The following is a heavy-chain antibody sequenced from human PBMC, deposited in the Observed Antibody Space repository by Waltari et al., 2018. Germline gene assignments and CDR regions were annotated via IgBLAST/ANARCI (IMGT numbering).Heavy chain of an antibody. CDR2: IYTSGST. V-gene: IGHV4-61*02. J-gene: IGHJ3*02. CDR3: ARAPLKHYYDSSGMDAFDI. Sequence: QVQLQESGPGLVKPSQTLSLTCTVSGGSISSGSYYWSWIRQPAGKGLEWIGRIYTSGSTNSNPSRKSRVTISVDTSKNQFSLKLSSVTAADTAVYYCARAPLKHYYDSSGMDAFDIWGQGTMVTVSS. CDR1: GGSISSGSYY. D-gene: IGHD3-22*01.